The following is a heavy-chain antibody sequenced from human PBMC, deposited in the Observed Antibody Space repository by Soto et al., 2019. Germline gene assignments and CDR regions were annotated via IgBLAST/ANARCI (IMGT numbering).Heavy chain of an antibody. J-gene: IGHJ4*02. D-gene: IGHD3-10*01. Sequence: SETLSLTCAVYGGSFSGYYWSWIRQPPGKGLEWIGEVNHSGSTNYNPSLKSRVTISVDTSKNQFSLKLSSVTAADTAVYYCARGYYYGSGSYWKYYFDYWGQGTLVTVSS. CDR1: GGSFSGYY. CDR2: VNHSGST. CDR3: ARGYYYGSGSYWKYYFDY. V-gene: IGHV4-34*01.